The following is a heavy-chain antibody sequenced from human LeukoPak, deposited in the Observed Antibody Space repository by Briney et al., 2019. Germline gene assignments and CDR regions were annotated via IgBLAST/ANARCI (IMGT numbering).Heavy chain of an antibody. Sequence: PGGSLRLSCAASGFTFISYAMSWVRQAPGKGLEWVSAISGSGGSTYYADSVKGRFTISRDNSKSTLYLQMNSLRAEDTAVYYCAKGVQVTAIKYYFDYWGQGTLVTVSS. J-gene: IGHJ4*02. D-gene: IGHD2-21*02. CDR2: ISGSGGST. CDR3: AKGVQVTAIKYYFDY. CDR1: GFTFISYA. V-gene: IGHV3-23*01.